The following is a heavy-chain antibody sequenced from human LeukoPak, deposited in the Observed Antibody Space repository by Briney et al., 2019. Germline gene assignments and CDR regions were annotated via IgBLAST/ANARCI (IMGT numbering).Heavy chain of an antibody. CDR1: GYTFTSSS. V-gene: IGHV1-18*01. D-gene: IGHD3-22*01. CDR3: ARDEGRYSGGYSPNWFDP. CDR2: SSAYRGNT. Sequence: ASVKVSCTASGYTFTSSSIRWVRQAPGQGLEWMGWSSAYRGNTNYEQKLQGRITMTRDTSTSTTYMDLSSLKSDDAAMYYCARDEGRYSGGYSPNWFDPWGQGTLVTVSS. J-gene: IGHJ5*02.